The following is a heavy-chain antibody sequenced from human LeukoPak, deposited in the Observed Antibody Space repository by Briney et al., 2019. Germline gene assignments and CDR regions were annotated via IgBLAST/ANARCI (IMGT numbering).Heavy chain of an antibody. CDR3: ATPGGYSSSSFDY. Sequence: GGSLRLSCAASGFAFDDYGMSWVRQVPGKGLEWVSGITWNGDNTGYADSVKGRFTVSRDNARNSLYLQMNSLRAEDTALYYCATPGGYSSSSFDYWGQGTLVTVSS. V-gene: IGHV3-20*04. CDR2: ITWNGDNT. D-gene: IGHD6-6*01. CDR1: GFAFDDYG. J-gene: IGHJ4*02.